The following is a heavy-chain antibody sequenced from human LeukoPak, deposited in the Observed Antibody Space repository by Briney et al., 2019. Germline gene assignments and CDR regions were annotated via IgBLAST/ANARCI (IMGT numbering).Heavy chain of an antibody. Sequence: SGGSLRLACAASGFTVSGSYMSWVRQAPGKGLEWVSVIYSGGSTYYADSVKGRFTISRDNSKNTLSLQMNSLRAEDTAMYYCAKHDYGDPVGNFDSWGQGTLVTVSS. D-gene: IGHD4-17*01. CDR3: AKHDYGDPVGNFDS. J-gene: IGHJ4*02. CDR2: IYSGGST. CDR1: GFTVSGSY. V-gene: IGHV3-66*04.